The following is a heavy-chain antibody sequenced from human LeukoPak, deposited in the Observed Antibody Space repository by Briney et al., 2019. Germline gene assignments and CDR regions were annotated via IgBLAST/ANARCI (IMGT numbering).Heavy chain of an antibody. CDR3: ARALICSGGSCYSVFDY. J-gene: IGHJ4*02. V-gene: IGHV4-59*01. Sequence: PSETLSLTCTVSGGSISSYYWSWIRQPPGKGLEWIGYIYYSGSTNYNPSLKSRVSISVDTSKIPFSLKLSSVTAADTAVYCCARALICSGGSCYSVFDYSGQGTLVTVSS. CDR2: IYYSGST. D-gene: IGHD2-15*01. CDR1: GGSISSYY.